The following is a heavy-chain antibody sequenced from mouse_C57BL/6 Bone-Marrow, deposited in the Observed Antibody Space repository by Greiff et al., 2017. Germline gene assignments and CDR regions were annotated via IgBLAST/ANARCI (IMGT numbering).Heavy chain of an antibody. Sequence: DVQLVESEGGLVQPGSSMKLSCTASGFTFSDYYMAWVRQVPEKGLEWVANINYDGSSTYYLDSLKSRFIISRDNAKNILYLQMSSLKSEDTATYYSARANWAFDYWGQGTTLTVSS. CDR2: INYDGSST. J-gene: IGHJ2*01. CDR1: GFTFSDYY. D-gene: IGHD4-1*01. CDR3: ARANWAFDY. V-gene: IGHV5-16*01.